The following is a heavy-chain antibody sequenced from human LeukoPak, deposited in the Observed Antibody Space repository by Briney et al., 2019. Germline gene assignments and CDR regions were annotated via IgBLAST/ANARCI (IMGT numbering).Heavy chain of an antibody. Sequence: ASVKVSCKASGYTFTGYYMHWVRQAPGQGLEWMGWINPNSGGTNYAQKLQGRVTMTTDTSTSTAYMELRSLRSDDTAVYYCARDPKSYYYGSGSNFDYWGQGTLVTVSS. CDR3: ARDPKSYYYGSGSNFDY. V-gene: IGHV1-2*02. CDR1: GYTFTGYY. D-gene: IGHD3-10*01. CDR2: INPNSGGT. J-gene: IGHJ4*02.